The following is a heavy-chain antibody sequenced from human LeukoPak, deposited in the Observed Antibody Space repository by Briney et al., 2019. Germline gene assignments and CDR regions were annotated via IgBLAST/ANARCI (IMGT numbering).Heavy chain of an antibody. V-gene: IGHV4-59*01. Sequence: PSETLPLTCTVSGGSISSYYWSWIRQPPGKGLEWSGYIYYSGSTNYNPSLKSRVTISVDTPKNEFSLKLSSVTAADTAVYYCARDRGIVVVPAAIPRVWAFDISGQGTMVTVSS. D-gene: IGHD2-2*01. CDR2: IYYSGST. CDR3: ARDRGIVVVPAAIPRVWAFDI. J-gene: IGHJ3*02. CDR1: GGSISSYY.